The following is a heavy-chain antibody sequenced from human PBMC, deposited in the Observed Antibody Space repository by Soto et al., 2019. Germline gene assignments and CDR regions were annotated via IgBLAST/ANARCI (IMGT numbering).Heavy chain of an antibody. Sequence: QVQLVESGGGVVQPGRSLRLSCAASGFTFSSYGMHWVREAPGKGLEWVAVIWYDGSNKYYADSVKGRVTISRDNSKNTLYLQMTSLRAEATAVYYCASGYCSGGSCYYYGMDVWGQGTTVTVSS. CDR3: ASGYCSGGSCYYYGMDV. J-gene: IGHJ6*02. CDR2: IWYDGSNK. CDR1: GFTFSSYG. V-gene: IGHV3-33*01. D-gene: IGHD2-15*01.